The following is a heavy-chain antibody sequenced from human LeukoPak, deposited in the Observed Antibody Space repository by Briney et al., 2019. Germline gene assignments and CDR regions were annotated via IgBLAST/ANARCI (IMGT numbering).Heavy chain of an antibody. CDR1: GGSFSGYY. J-gene: IGHJ6*02. D-gene: IGHD6-13*01. Sequence: KPSETLSLTCAVYGGSFSGYYWSWIRQPPGKGLEWIGEIRHSGSTNYNPSLKSRVTMSVDTSKNQFSLKLSSVTAADTAVHYCARRGSWSYYYAMDVWGQGTTVAVSS. V-gene: IGHV4-34*01. CDR2: IRHSGST. CDR3: ARRGSWSYYYAMDV.